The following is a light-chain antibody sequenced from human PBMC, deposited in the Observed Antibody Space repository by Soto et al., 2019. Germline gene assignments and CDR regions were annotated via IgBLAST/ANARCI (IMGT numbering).Light chain of an antibody. J-gene: IGKJ1*01. V-gene: IGKV1-17*01. CDR1: QDIRIA. Sequence: DIQMTQSPSSLSASVGDRVTITCRASQDIRIALGWFQQKPGRAPKRLIYAASSWQRGVPSRFSGSGSGTEFTLTISSLQPEDFATYYCLQYSNSPWTFGQGTKVDI. CDR3: LQYSNSPWT. CDR2: AAS.